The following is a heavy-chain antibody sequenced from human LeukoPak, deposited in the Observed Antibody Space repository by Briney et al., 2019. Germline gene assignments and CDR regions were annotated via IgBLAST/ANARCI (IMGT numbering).Heavy chain of an antibody. CDR3: AKVLWFGESRGGPEY. D-gene: IGHD3-10*01. J-gene: IGHJ4*02. Sequence: GGSLRLSCAASGFTFSSYAMSWVRQAPGKGLEWVSAISGSGGSTYYADSVKDRFTISRDNSKNTLYLQMNSLRAEDTAVYYCAKVLWFGESRGGPEYWGQGTLVTVSS. V-gene: IGHV3-23*01. CDR1: GFTFSSYA. CDR2: ISGSGGST.